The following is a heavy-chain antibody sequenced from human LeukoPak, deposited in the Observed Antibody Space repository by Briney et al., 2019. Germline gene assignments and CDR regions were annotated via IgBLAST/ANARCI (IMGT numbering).Heavy chain of an antibody. D-gene: IGHD2-2*01. V-gene: IGHV4-39*01. CDR1: GGSISGSSYY. CDR3: ASPGYCSSTSCFPLFAS. J-gene: IGHJ4*02. Sequence: SETLSLTCTVSGGSISGSSYYWGWMRQPPGKGLEWIGSIYYSGSSYYNPSLKSRVTISVDTSKNQFSLKLSSATAADTAVYYCASPGYCSSTSCFPLFASWGQGTLVTVSS. CDR2: IYYSGSS.